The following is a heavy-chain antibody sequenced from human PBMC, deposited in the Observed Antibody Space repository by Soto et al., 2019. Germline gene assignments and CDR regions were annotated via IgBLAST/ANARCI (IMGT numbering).Heavy chain of an antibody. CDR3: TREDYYGSKMHGMDV. CDR1: GFSVSSNY. J-gene: IGHJ6*02. V-gene: IGHV3-53*01. Sequence: SLSLSCAASGFSVSSNYMSWVRQAPGKGLEWVSVFYTDGSRYYADSVKGRCTMSRDTSKNTLNLQMNSLRAEDTAVYYCTREDYYGSKMHGMDVWGQGTTVTVSS. D-gene: IGHD3-22*01. CDR2: FYTDGSR.